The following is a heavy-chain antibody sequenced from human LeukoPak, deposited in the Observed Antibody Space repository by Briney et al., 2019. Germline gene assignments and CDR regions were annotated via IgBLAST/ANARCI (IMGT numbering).Heavy chain of an antibody. Sequence: SETLSLTCTVSGGSINNNYWSWIRQSPETGLEWIGYIHDSGSTNYNPSLKSRVTISVDTSKNQFSLKLSSVTAADTAVYYCVRLDAAAGRYLQFYYWGQGTLVTVSS. V-gene: IGHV4-59*08. CDR2: IHDSGST. CDR1: GGSINNNY. CDR3: VRLDAAAGRYLQFYY. J-gene: IGHJ4*02. D-gene: IGHD5-24*01.